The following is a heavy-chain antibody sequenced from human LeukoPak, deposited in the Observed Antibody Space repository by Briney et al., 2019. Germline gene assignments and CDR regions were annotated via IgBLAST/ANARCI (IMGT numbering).Heavy chain of an antibody. CDR3: ARLQQLVIDAFDI. CDR1: GYNFTTSW. CDR2: IYPGESDT. V-gene: IGHV5-51*01. J-gene: IGHJ3*02. Sequence: GESLKISCKGSGYNFTTSWIGWVRQMPGKGLEWMGIIYPGESDTRYSPSFQGQVTISADKSIITAYLQWSSLKASDTAMYYCARLQQLVIDAFDIWGQGTMVTVSS. D-gene: IGHD6-6*01.